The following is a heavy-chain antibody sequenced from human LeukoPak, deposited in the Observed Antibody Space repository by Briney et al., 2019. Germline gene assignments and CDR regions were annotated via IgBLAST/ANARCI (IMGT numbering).Heavy chain of an antibody. D-gene: IGHD5-12*01. V-gene: IGHV4-4*02. CDR2: IYHSGST. CDR1: GGSISSSNW. Sequence: SETLSLTCAVSGGSISSSNWWSWVRQPPGKGLEWIGEIYHSGSTNYNPSLKSRVTISVDTSKNQFSLKLSSVTAADTAAYYCARDVTITGASWFDPWGQGTLVTVSS. J-gene: IGHJ5*02. CDR3: ARDVTITGASWFDP.